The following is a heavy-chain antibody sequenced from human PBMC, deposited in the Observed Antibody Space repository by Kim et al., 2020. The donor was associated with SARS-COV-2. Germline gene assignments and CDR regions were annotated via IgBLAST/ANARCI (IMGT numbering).Heavy chain of an antibody. CDR3: ARERRYYGSGSYGMDV. D-gene: IGHD3-10*01. J-gene: IGHJ6*02. V-gene: IGHV3-74*01. Sequence: SVKGRFTLSRENAKNTLYLQMDSLRAEGTAVYYCARERRYYGSGSYGMDVWGQGTTVTVSS.